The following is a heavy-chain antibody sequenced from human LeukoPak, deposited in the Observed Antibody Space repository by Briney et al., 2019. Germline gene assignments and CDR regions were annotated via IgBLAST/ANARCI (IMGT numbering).Heavy chain of an antibody. CDR3: AKRRLFYGMDV. CDR1: GFTFSSYG. Sequence: RGSLRLSCAASGFTFSSYGMHWVRQAPGKGLEWVAVISYDGSNKYYADSVKGRFTISRDNSKNTLYLQMNSLRAEDTAVYYCAKRRLFYGMDVWGQGTTVTVSS. V-gene: IGHV3-30*18. CDR2: ISYDGSNK. D-gene: IGHD3-22*01. J-gene: IGHJ6*02.